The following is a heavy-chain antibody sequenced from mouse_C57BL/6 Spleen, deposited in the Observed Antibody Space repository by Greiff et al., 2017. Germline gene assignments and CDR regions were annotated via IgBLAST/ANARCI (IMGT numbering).Heavy chain of an antibody. CDR2: IWRGGST. Sequence: VQLQESGPGLVQPSQSLSITCTVSGFSLTSYGVHWVRQSPGKGLEWLGVIWRGGSTDYNAAFMSRLSITKDNSKSQVFFKMNSLQADDTAIYYCAKPLYGSSYDYAMDYWGQGTSVTVSS. J-gene: IGHJ4*01. CDR1: GFSLTSYG. V-gene: IGHV2-5*01. D-gene: IGHD1-1*01. CDR3: AKPLYGSSYDYAMDY.